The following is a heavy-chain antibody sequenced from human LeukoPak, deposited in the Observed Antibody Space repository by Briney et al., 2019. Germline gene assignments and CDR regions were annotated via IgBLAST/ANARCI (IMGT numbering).Heavy chain of an antibody. Sequence: GGSLRLSCAASGFTVSNNYMGWVRQAPGKGLEWVSYISSSSSTIYYADSVKGRFTISRDNAKNSLYLQMNSLRAEDTAVYYCARDMVRGDTYYYGMDVWGQGTTVTVSS. D-gene: IGHD3-10*01. CDR1: GFTVSNNY. V-gene: IGHV3-11*04. J-gene: IGHJ6*02. CDR3: ARDMVRGDTYYYGMDV. CDR2: ISSSSSTI.